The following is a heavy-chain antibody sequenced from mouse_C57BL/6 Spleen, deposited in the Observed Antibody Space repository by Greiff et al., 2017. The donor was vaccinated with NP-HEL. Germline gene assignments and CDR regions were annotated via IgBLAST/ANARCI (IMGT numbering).Heavy chain of an antibody. Sequence: EVQGVESGGGLVQPGGSLKLSCAASGFTFSDYYMYWVRQTPEKRLEWVAYISNGGGSTYYPDTVKGRFTISRDNAKNTLYLQMSRLKSEDTAMYYCARTGFAYWGQGTLVTVSA. V-gene: IGHV5-12*01. D-gene: IGHD4-1*01. J-gene: IGHJ3*01. CDR3: ARTGFAY. CDR2: ISNGGGST. CDR1: GFTFSDYY.